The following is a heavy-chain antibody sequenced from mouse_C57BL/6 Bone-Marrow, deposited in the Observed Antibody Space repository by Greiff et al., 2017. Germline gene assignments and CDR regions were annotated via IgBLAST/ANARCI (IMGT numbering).Heavy chain of an antibody. V-gene: IGHV1-26*01. Sequence: EVQLQQSGPELVKPGASVKISCKASGYTFTDYYMNWVKQSHGKSLEWIGDINPNNGGTSYNQKFKGKAPLTVDKSSSTAYMELRSLTSEDSAVYYCARDCSYAMDYWGQGTSVTVSS. CDR3: ARDCSYAMDY. J-gene: IGHJ4*01. CDR1: GYTFTDYY. CDR2: INPNNGGT.